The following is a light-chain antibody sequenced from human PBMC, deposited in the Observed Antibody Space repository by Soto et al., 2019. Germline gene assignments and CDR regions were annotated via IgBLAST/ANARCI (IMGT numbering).Light chain of an antibody. J-gene: IGKJ1*01. CDR2: GAS. CDR1: QSVSSSH. Sequence: EIVLTQSPGTLSLSPGERATLSCRASQSVSSSHLAWYQQMPGQAPRLLIHGASNRATGIPARFSGSGSGTDFTLTITRLEPEDFAVYHCQQYGNSPWTFGQGTKVDIK. V-gene: IGKV3-20*01. CDR3: QQYGNSPWT.